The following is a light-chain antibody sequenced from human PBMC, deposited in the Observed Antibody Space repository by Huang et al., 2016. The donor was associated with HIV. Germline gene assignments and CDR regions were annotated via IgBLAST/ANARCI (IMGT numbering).Light chain of an antibody. CDR2: AAS. CDR3: QKYNSAPRIT. Sequence: DIQITQSPSPLSASVGDRVTITGRASPGISNYLAWYQQKPGKVPKLLIYAASTLQSGVPSRFSGSGSGTDFTLTISSLQPEDVATYYCQKYNSAPRITFGPGTKVDIK. J-gene: IGKJ3*01. CDR1: PGISNY. V-gene: IGKV1-27*01.